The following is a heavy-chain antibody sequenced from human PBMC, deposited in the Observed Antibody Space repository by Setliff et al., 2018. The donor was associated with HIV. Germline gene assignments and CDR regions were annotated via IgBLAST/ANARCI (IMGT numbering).Heavy chain of an antibody. J-gene: IGHJ2*01. CDR3: ARDHHSGRGSNFPWYSDL. Sequence: ASVKVSCKASGYTFSNYGITWVRQAPGQGLEWMGWITSYNGNTNYAKKFKGRVTMTTDTSTSIAYMELKGLRSEDTAVYYCARDHHSGRGSNFPWYSDLWGRGTLVTVPQ. D-gene: IGHD1-26*01. V-gene: IGHV1-18*01. CDR1: GYTFSNYG. CDR2: ITSYNGNT.